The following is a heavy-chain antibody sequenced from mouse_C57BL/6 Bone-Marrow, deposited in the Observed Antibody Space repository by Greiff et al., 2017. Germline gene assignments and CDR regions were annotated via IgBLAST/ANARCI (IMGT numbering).Heavy chain of an antibody. CDR3: ARQYYFGSSHWYCDV. CDR2: IRNKANGYTT. V-gene: IGHV7-3*01. Sequence: EVKLMESGGGLVQPGGSLSLSCAASGFTFTDYYMSWVRQPPGKALEWLGFIRNKANGYTTEYSASVKGRFTISRDHSQSILYLQVNALRAKDSATYYCARQYYFGSSHWYCDVWGTGTTVTVSS. CDR1: GFTFTDYY. D-gene: IGHD1-1*01. J-gene: IGHJ1*03.